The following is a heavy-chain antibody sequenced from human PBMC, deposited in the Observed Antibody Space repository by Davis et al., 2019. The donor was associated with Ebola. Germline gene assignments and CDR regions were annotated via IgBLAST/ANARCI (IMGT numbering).Heavy chain of an antibody. Sequence: PSETLSLTCTVSGGSVSSGSYYWSWIRQPPGKGLEWIGYIYYSGSTNYNPSLKSRVTISVDTSKNQFSLKLSSVTAADTAVYYCAREAAAGFWFDPWGQGTLVTVSS. D-gene: IGHD6-13*01. CDR2: IYYSGST. CDR1: GGSVSSGSYY. CDR3: AREAAAGFWFDP. V-gene: IGHV4-61*01. J-gene: IGHJ5*02.